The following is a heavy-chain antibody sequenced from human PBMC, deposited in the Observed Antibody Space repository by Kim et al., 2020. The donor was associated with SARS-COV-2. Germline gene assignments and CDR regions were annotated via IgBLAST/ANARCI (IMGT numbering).Heavy chain of an antibody. CDR3: ARSGSGSYFNWFDP. J-gene: IGHJ5*02. V-gene: IGHV3-30-3*01. CDR2: ISYDGSNK. CDR1: GFTFSSYA. D-gene: IGHD3-10*01. Sequence: GGSLRLSCAASGFTFSSYAMHWVRQAPAKGLEWVAVISYDGSNKYYTDSVKGRFTISRDNSKNTLYLQMNSLRAEDTAVYYCARSGSGSYFNWFDPWGQG.